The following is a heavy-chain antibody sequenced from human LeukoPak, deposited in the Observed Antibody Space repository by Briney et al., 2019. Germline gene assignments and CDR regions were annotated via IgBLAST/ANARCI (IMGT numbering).Heavy chain of an antibody. CDR2: INPSGGST. V-gene: IGHV1-46*01. CDR3: ARDRDSSEWLIPAEFDY. D-gene: IGHD3-3*01. J-gene: IGHJ4*02. Sequence: ASVKVSCKASGYTFTSYYMHWVRQAPGQGLEWMGIINPSGGSTSYAQKFQGRVTMTRDTSTSTVYMELNSLRSEDTAVYYCARDRDSSEWLIPAEFDYWGQGTLVTVSS. CDR1: GYTFTSYY.